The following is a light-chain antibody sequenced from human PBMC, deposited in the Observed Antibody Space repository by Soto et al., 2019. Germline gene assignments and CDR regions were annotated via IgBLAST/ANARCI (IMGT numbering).Light chain of an antibody. CDR2: DAS. J-gene: IGKJ5*01. Sequence: IQMTQSPSSLSASVGDRVTITCQASQDISKNLNWYQQKPGKAPKLLIYDASSLQTGVPSRFSGSGSATHFTFPISSLQPQDVATYYCQQYDNLLPITFGQGTRLRIK. V-gene: IGKV1-33*01. CDR1: QDISKN. CDR3: QQYDNLLPIT.